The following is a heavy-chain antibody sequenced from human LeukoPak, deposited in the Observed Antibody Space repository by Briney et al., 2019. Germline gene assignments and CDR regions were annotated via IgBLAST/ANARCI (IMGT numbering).Heavy chain of an antibody. Sequence: SQTLSLTCAISGDSVSSNSSAWHWLTQSPSRGLEWLGSTYYRSKWYNDYAVSVKSRITINPDTSKNQFPLQLNSVTPEDTAVYYCARDHCSGGSCYWRFDYWGQGTLVTVSS. V-gene: IGHV6-1*01. CDR1: GDSVSSNSSA. CDR2: TYYRSKWYN. J-gene: IGHJ4*02. D-gene: IGHD2-15*01. CDR3: ARDHCSGGSCYWRFDY.